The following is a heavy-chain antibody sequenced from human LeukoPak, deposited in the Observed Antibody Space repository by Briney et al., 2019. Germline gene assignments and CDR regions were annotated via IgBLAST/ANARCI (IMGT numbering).Heavy chain of an antibody. CDR1: GFTFDDYA. J-gene: IGHJ4*02. V-gene: IGHV3-9*01. Sequence: GGSLRLSCAVSGFTFDDYAMHWVRQVPGKGLEWVSGINWNSDSIGYADSVKGRFTTSRDNAKNSLYLQINSLRAEDTAVYFCAKDRLGGPYFFHYWGQGTLVTVSS. D-gene: IGHD3-16*01. CDR2: INWNSDSI. CDR3: AKDRLGGPYFFHY.